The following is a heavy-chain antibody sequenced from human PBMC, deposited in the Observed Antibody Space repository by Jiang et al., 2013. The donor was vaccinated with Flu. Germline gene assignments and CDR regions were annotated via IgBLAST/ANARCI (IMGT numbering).Heavy chain of an antibody. V-gene: IGHV2-5*01. J-gene: IGHJ5*02. D-gene: IGHD3-3*02. CDR1: GFSLTTSEVG. Sequence: TFSGFSLTTSEVGXGWIRQPPGKALEWLALIYWNGDRRYSPSLSSRLTITKDLSKNQVDLTMTNMDPVDTATYYCVHIGPFFAWLLRRVGPWGQGILVTVSS. CDR2: IYWNGDR. CDR3: VHIGPFFAWLLRRVGP.